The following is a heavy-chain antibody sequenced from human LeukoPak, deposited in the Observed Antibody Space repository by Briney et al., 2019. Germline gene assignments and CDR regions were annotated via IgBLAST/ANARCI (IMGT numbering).Heavy chain of an antibody. CDR3: ARGALSSSWFFDP. D-gene: IGHD6-13*01. J-gene: IGHJ5*02. Sequence: WETLSLTCTVSGGSISSYYWSWIRQPPGKGLEWIGFIYYSGTTNYNPSLKSRVTISVDTSKNQFSLKLSSVTAADTAVYYCARGALSSSWFFDPWGQGTLVTVSS. CDR1: GGSISSYY. V-gene: IGHV4-59*08. CDR2: IYYSGTT.